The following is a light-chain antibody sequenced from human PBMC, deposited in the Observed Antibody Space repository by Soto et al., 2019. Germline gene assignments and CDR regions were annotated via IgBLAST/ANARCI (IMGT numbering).Light chain of an antibody. CDR2: EVS. CDR1: SSDVGGYNY. Sequence: QSALTQPPSASGSPGQSVTISCTGTSSDVGGYNYVSWYQQHPGKAPKFMLFEVSRRPSGVPDRFSGSKSGNTASLTVSGLQADDEADYYCSSYACSNNPVVFGGGTKRTVL. V-gene: IGLV2-8*01. J-gene: IGLJ2*01. CDR3: SSYACSNNPVV.